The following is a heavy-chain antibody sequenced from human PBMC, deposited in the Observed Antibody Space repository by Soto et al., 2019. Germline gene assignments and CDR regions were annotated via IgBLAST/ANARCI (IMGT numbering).Heavy chain of an antibody. V-gene: IGHV1-46*01. CDR1: GYTFTSYY. D-gene: IGHD3-3*01. Sequence: ASVKVSCKASGYTFTSYYMHWVRQAPGQGLEWMGIINPSGGSTSYAQKFQGRVTMTRDTSTSTVYMELSSLRSEDTAVYYCARDKRRDYDFWTRRRYYYGMDVWGQGTTVTV. CDR2: INPSGGST. CDR3: ARDKRRDYDFWTRRRYYYGMDV. J-gene: IGHJ6*02.